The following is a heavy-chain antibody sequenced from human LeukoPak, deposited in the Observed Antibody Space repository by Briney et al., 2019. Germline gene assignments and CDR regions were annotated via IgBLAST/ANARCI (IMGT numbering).Heavy chain of an antibody. D-gene: IGHD3-22*01. CDR1: GYTFTGYY. CDR3: ARSDSSGYYYDY. CDR2: INPNSGGT. Sequence: ASVKVSCKASGYTFTGYYMQWVRQAPGQGLEWMGRINPNSGGTNYAQKFQGRVTMTRDTSISTAYMELSRLRSDDTAVYYCARSDSSGYYYDYLGQGTLVTVSS. J-gene: IGHJ4*02. V-gene: IGHV1-2*06.